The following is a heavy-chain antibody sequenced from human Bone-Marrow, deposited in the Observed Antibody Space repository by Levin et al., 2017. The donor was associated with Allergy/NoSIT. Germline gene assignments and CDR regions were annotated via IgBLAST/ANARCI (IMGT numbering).Heavy chain of an antibody. CDR3: ARRGVWYYYYMDV. CDR2: INHSGST. D-gene: IGHD3-16*01. J-gene: IGHJ6*03. Sequence: SQTLSLTCAVYGGSFSGYYWSWIRQPPGKGLEWIGEINHSGSTNYNPSLKSRVTISVDTSKNQFSLKLSSVTAADTAVYYCARRGVWYYYYMDVWGKGTTVTVSS. V-gene: IGHV4-34*01. CDR1: GGSFSGYY.